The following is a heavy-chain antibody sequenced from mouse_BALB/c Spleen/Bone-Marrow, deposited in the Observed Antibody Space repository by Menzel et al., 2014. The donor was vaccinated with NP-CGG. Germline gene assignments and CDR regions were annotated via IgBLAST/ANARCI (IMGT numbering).Heavy chain of an antibody. CDR2: IDPSDSYT. J-gene: IGHJ3*01. CDR1: GYTFXSYW. D-gene: IGHD1-1*02. V-gene: IGHV1S127*01. CDR3: TRSRDYVSWFAY. Sequence: QVQLKQSGAELVKPGASVKMSCKASGYTFXSYWMHWVKQRPGQGLEWIGVIDPSDSYTSYNQKFKGKATLTVDTSSSTDYIQGSSLTSGKSAFYYCTRSRDYVSWFAYGAKGLWSLSLQ.